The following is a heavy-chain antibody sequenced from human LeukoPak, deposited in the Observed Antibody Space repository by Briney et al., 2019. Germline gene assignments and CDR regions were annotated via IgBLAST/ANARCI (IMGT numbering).Heavy chain of an antibody. V-gene: IGHV4-34*01. CDR1: GGSFSGYY. J-gene: IGHJ4*02. D-gene: IGHD6-13*01. Sequence: PSETLSLTCAVYGGSFSGYYWSWIRQPPGKGLEWIGEINHSGSTNYNPSLKSRVTISVDTSKNQFSLKLSSVTAADTAVYYCARAYSSSWYNWGQGTLVTVSS. CDR3: ARAYSSSWYN. CDR2: INHSGST.